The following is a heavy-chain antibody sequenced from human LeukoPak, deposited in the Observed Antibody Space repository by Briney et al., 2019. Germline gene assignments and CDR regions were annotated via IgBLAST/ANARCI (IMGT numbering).Heavy chain of an antibody. Sequence: GGSLRLSCAASGFTFSSYSMSWVRQAPGKGLEWVSSISSSSSYIYYADSVKGRFTISRDNAKNSPYLQMNSLRAEDTAVYYCARGIVVEPGAMDYWGQGTLVTVSS. CDR3: ARGIVVEPGAMDY. CDR1: GFTFSSYS. D-gene: IGHD2-2*01. V-gene: IGHV3-21*01. CDR2: ISSSSSYI. J-gene: IGHJ4*02.